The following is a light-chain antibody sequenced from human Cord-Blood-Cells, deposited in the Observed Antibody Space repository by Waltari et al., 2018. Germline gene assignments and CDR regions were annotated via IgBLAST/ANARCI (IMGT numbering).Light chain of an antibody. J-gene: IGLJ3*02. Sequence: QSALTQPASVSGSPGQSITISCTGTSSDVGGYNYVSWYQQHPGKTPKLMVYDVSERPSGFSNRFSGCKSGNAASLTISGLQAEDEADYYCSSYTSSSTWVFGGGTKLTVL. CDR1: SSDVGGYNY. CDR2: DVS. V-gene: IGLV2-14*01. CDR3: SSYTSSSTWV.